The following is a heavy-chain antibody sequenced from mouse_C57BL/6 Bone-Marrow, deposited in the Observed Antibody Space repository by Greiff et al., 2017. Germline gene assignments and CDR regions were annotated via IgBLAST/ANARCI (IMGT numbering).Heavy chain of an antibody. V-gene: IGHV5-4*01. J-gene: IGHJ3*01. CDR1: GFTFSSYA. Sequence: EVHLVESGGGLVKPGGSLKLSCAASGFTFSSYAMSWVRQTPEKRLEWVATISDGGSYTYYPDNVKGRFTISRDNAKNNLYLQMSHLKSEDTAMNYCARDGAYWGQGTLVTVSA. CDR2: ISDGGSYT. CDR3: ARDGAY.